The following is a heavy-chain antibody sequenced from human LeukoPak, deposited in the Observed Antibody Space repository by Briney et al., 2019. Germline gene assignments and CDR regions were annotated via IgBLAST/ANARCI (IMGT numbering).Heavy chain of an antibody. V-gene: IGHV3-23*01. J-gene: IGHJ4*02. CDR1: GFTFSSYA. D-gene: IGHD6-19*01. CDR2: ISTSGGRT. CDR3: AKVSSGWPFDY. Sequence: LPRGSLRLSCAASGFTFSSYAMSWVRQAPGKGLEWVSLISTSGGRTYYADSVKGRFTISRDNSKNTLYLQMNSLRAEDTAVYYCAKVSSGWPFDYWGQGTLVTVSS.